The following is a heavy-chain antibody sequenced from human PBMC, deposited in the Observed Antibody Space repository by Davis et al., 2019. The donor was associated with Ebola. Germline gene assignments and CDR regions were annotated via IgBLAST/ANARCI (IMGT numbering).Heavy chain of an antibody. CDR3: ARETDYNTVTTGHYYYGMDV. J-gene: IGHJ6*02. CDR1: GGSISSSNW. CDR2: IYHSGST. V-gene: IGHV4-4*02. Sequence: MPSETLSLTCAVSGGSISSSNWWSWVRQPPGKGLEWIGEIYHSGSTNYNPSLKSRVTISIDKSKNQFSLKLSSVTAADTAVYYCARETDYNTVTTGHYYYGMDVWGQGTTVTVSS. D-gene: IGHD4-17*01.